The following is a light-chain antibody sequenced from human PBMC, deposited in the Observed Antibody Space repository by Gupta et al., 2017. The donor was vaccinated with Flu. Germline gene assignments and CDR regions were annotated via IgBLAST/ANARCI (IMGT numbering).Light chain of an antibody. CDR1: QVIGRS. V-gene: IGKV1-9*01. Sequence: DRSTITCRASQVIGRSLAWYRQKPGEGPELLIYAASTLETAVPSRFSGSGSGTEFTLAISSLQPEDFATYYCQTFNRYPATFGGGTKVEIK. J-gene: IGKJ4*01. CDR2: AAS. CDR3: QTFNRYPAT.